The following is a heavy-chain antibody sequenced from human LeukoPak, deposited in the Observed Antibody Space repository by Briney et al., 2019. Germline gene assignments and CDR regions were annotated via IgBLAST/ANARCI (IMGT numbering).Heavy chain of an antibody. CDR2: IYYSGST. CDR3: ARVDESDAFDI. Sequence: SETLSLTCTVSGGSISSYYWSRIRQPPGKGLEWIGYIYYSGSTNYNPSLKSRVTISVDTSKNQFSLKLSSVTAADTAVYYCARVDESDAFDIWGQGTMVTVSS. V-gene: IGHV4-59*01. J-gene: IGHJ3*02. CDR1: GGSISSYY. D-gene: IGHD3/OR15-3a*01.